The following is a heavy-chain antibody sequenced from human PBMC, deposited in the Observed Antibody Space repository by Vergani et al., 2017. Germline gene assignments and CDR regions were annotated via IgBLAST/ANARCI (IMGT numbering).Heavy chain of an antibody. CDR2: IDVKGNS. J-gene: IGHJ3*02. CDR1: GGPLDIYSQT. D-gene: IGHD2-21*01. CDR3: VIVLHTSYILGAFDI. Sequence: QAQLQESGPRLVKPSQTPSPNCSFFGGPLDIYSQTWGWIRQPAGEGLEWISLIDVKGNSNFSPSLESRVTMSADASRGRFSLNLRSVTTSDTAVYYCVIVLHTSYILGAFDIWGQGIKVTVSS. V-gene: IGHV4-61*02.